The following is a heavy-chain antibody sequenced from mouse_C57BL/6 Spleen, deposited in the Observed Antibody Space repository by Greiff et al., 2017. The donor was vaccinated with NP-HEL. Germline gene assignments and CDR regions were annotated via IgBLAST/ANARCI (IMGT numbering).Heavy chain of an antibody. D-gene: IGHD2-3*01. J-gene: IGHJ3*01. CDR2: IYPGDGDT. Sequence: VQLQQSGPELVKPGASVKISCKASGYAFSSSWMNWVKQRPGKGLEWIGRIYPGDGDTNYNGKFKGKATLTADKSSSTAYMQLSSLTSEDSAVYFCARDGYLSWFAYWGQGTLVTVSA. CDR3: ARDGYLSWFAY. V-gene: IGHV1-82*01. CDR1: GYAFSSSW.